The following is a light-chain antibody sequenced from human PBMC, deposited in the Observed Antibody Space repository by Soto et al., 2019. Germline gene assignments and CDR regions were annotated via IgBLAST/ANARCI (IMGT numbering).Light chain of an antibody. CDR2: TDN. Sequence: QSVLTQPPSMSGTPGQRVTLSCSGTTSNVGSNTVNWYQQLPGAAPKLLIYTDNQRPSRVPDRFSGSKSGTSASLAISGLLSEDEADYYCAAWDDGLRAVVFGGGTKLTVL. CDR1: TSNVGSNT. J-gene: IGLJ2*01. V-gene: IGLV1-44*01. CDR3: AAWDDGLRAVV.